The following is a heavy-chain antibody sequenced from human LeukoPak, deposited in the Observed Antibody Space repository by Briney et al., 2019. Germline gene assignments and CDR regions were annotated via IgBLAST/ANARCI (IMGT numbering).Heavy chain of an antibody. CDR1: GFTFSSYA. CDR2: ISGCGGST. J-gene: IGHJ5*02. D-gene: IGHD3-22*01. Sequence: GGSLRLSCAASGFTFSSYAMSWVRQAPGKGLEWVSAISGCGGSTYYADSVKGRFTISRDNSKNTLYLQMNSLRAEDTAVYYCAKETKSYYYDSSGYYYVFNWFDPWGQGTLVTVSS. V-gene: IGHV3-23*01. CDR3: AKETKSYYYDSSGYYYVFNWFDP.